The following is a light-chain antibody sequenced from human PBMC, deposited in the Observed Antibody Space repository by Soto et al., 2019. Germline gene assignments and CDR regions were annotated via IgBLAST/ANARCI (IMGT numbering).Light chain of an antibody. V-gene: IGLV2-11*01. CDR1: SSDVGGYNY. J-gene: IGLJ2*01. Sequence: QSALTQPRSVSGSPGQSVTISCTGTSSDVGGYNYVSWYQQHPGKAPKLMIYDVSKRPSGVPDRFSGSKYGNTASLTVSEAEAEDDAYYHSCSCAGSHVVFGRGTKVTVL. CDR3: CSCAGSHVV. CDR2: DVS.